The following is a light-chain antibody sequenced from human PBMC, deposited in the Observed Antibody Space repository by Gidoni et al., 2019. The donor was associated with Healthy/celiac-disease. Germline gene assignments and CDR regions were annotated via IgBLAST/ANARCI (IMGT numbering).Light chain of an antibody. CDR2: EVS. CDR1: SSDVGSYNL. J-gene: IGLJ3*02. CDR3: CSYAGSSTP. Sequence: QSALTQPASVSGSPGQSITSSCTGTSSDVGSYNLVSWYQQHPGKAPKLMIYEVSKRPSGVSNRVSGSKSGNTASLTISGLQAEDEADYYCCSYAGSSTPFGGGTKLTVL. V-gene: IGLV2-23*02.